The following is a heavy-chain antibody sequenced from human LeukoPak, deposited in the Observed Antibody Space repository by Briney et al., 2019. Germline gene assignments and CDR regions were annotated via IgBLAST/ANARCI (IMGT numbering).Heavy chain of an antibody. CDR2: IIPIFGTA. CDR1: GGTFSSYA. J-gene: IGHJ4*02. V-gene: IGHV1-69*05. Sequence: SVKVSCKASGGTFSSYAICWVRQAPGQGLEWMGRIIPIFGTANYAQKFQGRVTITTDESTSTAYMELSSLRSEDTAVYYCARAGPLGYCTNGVCPRSNKPFDYWGQGTLVTVSS. D-gene: IGHD2-8*01. CDR3: ARAGPLGYCTNGVCPRSNKPFDY.